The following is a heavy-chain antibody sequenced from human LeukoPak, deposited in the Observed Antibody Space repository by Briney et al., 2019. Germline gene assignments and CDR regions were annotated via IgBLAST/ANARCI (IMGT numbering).Heavy chain of an antibody. Sequence: SETLSLTCTVSGGSISSSSYYWSWIRQPPGKGLEWIGYIYYSGSTNYNPSLKSRVTISVDTSKNQFSLKLSSVTAADTAVYYCARSDYGDHIRGYFDYWGQGTLVTVSS. V-gene: IGHV4-61*01. CDR3: ARSDYGDHIRGYFDY. D-gene: IGHD4-17*01. J-gene: IGHJ4*02. CDR2: IYYSGST. CDR1: GGSISSSSYY.